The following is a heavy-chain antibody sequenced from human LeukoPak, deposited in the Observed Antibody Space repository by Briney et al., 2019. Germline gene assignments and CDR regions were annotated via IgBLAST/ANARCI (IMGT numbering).Heavy chain of an antibody. CDR3: ARNQDYGVYNSVGAFDI. Sequence: GGSLRLSCAASGLTFSNSWMSWVRQAPGKGLEWVANIKPDGSEKYYLDSVKGRFTISRDNAKNSLFLQMNSLRAEDTAVYYCARNQDYGVYNSVGAFDIWGQGTMVTVSS. D-gene: IGHD4-17*01. CDR1: GLTFSNSW. CDR2: IKPDGSEK. J-gene: IGHJ3*02. V-gene: IGHV3-7*05.